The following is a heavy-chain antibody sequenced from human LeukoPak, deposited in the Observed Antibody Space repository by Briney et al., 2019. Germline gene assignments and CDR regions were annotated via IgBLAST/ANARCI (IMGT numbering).Heavy chain of an antibody. V-gene: IGHV1-8*02. Sequence: ASVNVSCKASGGTFISYAISWVRQAPGQGLEWMGWINPNSGGTNYAQKFQGRVTMTRDTSITTAYMELSSLRSEDTAVYYCARSVFGSGISFDLWGQGTLVTVSS. CDR1: GGTFISYA. CDR2: INPNSGGT. CDR3: ARSVFGSGISFDL. J-gene: IGHJ5*02. D-gene: IGHD3-10*01.